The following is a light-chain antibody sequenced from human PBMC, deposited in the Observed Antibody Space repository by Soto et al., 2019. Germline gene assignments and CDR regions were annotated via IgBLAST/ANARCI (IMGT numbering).Light chain of an antibody. Sequence: QSALTQPASVSGSPGQSITISCTGTISDIGGYNYVSWYQQYPGKAPKLMIYEVRNRPSGVSNRFSGSKSGNTASLTIAGLQTEDEADYYCSSYTSGSTVVFGGGTKLTAL. J-gene: IGLJ3*02. CDR1: ISDIGGYNY. CDR2: EVR. CDR3: SSYTSGSTVV. V-gene: IGLV2-14*01.